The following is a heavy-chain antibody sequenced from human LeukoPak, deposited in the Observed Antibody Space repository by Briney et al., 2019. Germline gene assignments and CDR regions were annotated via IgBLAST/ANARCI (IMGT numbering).Heavy chain of an antibody. V-gene: IGHV4-59*01. J-gene: IGHJ4*02. CDR2: IYYSGST. Sequence: SKTLSLTCTVSGGSICSYYWSWIRQPPGKGLEWIGYIYYSGSTNYNPSLKSRVTISVDTSKNQFSLKLSSVTAADTAVYYCARVSGDYWGQGTLVTVSS. CDR3: ARVSGDY. D-gene: IGHD5/OR15-5a*01. CDR1: GGSICSYY.